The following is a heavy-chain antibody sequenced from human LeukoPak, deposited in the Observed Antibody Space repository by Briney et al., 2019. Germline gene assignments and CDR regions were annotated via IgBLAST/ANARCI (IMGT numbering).Heavy chain of an antibody. D-gene: IGHD3-22*01. J-gene: IGHJ4*02. Sequence: GGSLRLSCAASGFKLIGYSMNWVRQAPGKGLEWVSYINSSSGTIIYADSVTGRFTISRDNAKNSLYLQMNSLRAEDTAAYYCAKEGDNTGYRYFDDWGQGTLGTVSA. CDR3: AKEGDNTGYRYFDD. CDR2: INSSSGTI. CDR1: GFKLIGYS. V-gene: IGHV3-48*04.